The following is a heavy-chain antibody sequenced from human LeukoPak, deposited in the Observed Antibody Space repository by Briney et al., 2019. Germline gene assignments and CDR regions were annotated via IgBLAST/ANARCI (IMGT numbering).Heavy chain of an antibody. CDR1: GFTFSSYS. Sequence: GGSLRLSCAASGFTFSSYSMNWVRQAPGKGLEWVSSISSSSSYIYYADSVKGRFTISRDNAKNSLYLQMNSLRAEDTAVYYCARVDDSSGYSDYWGQGTLVTVSS. J-gene: IGHJ4*02. V-gene: IGHV3-21*01. CDR3: ARVDDSSGYSDY. CDR2: ISSSSSYI. D-gene: IGHD3-22*01.